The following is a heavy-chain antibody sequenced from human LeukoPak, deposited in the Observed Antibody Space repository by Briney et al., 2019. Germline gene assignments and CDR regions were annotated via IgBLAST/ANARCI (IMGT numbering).Heavy chain of an antibody. V-gene: IGHV3-74*01. J-gene: IGHJ4*02. CDR2: INSDGSDT. Sequence: GGSLRLSCAASGFTFSSYWMHWVRQAPGKGLVCVSRINSDGSDTTYADSVKGRFTISSDNAKNTLYLQMNSLRAEDTAVYYCARDLYGDYSPFDYWGQGTLVTVSS. CDR1: GFTFSSYW. CDR3: ARDLYGDYSPFDY. D-gene: IGHD4-17*01.